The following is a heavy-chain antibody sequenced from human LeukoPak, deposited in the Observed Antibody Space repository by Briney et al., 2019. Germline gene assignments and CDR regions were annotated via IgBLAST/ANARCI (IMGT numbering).Heavy chain of an antibody. J-gene: IGHJ6*03. CDR2: IIPILGIA. CDR1: GGTFSSYA. D-gene: IGHD2-8*02. V-gene: IGHV1-69*04. Sequence: SVKVSCKASGGTFSSYAISWVRQAPGQGLEWMGRIIPILGIANYAQKFQGRVTITADKSTSTAYMELSSLRSEDTAVYYCARIAGGAYPEGSYYMDVWGKGTTVTVSS. CDR3: ARIAGGAYPEGSYYMDV.